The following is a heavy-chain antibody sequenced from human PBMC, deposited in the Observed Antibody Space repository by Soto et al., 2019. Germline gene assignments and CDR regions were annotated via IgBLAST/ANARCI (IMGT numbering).Heavy chain of an antibody. CDR3: ARDLVGAIETYYYYGMDV. CDR1: GYTFTSYG. CDR2: ISAYNGNT. Sequence: SVKVSCKASGYTFTSYGISWVRQAPVQGLEWMGWISAYNGNTNYAQKLQGRVTMTTDTSTSTAYMELRGLRSDDTAVYYCARDLVGAIETYYYYGMDVWGQGTTVTVSS. D-gene: IGHD1-26*01. J-gene: IGHJ6*02. V-gene: IGHV1-18*04.